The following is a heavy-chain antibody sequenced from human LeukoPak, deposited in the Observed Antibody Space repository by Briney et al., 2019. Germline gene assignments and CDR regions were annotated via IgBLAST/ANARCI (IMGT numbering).Heavy chain of an antibody. CDR3: ARLPLLRWFGELLSRGYFDY. J-gene: IGHJ4*02. CDR2: INHSGST. CDR1: GGSFSGYY. D-gene: IGHD3-10*01. Sequence: SETLSLTCAVYGGSFSGYYWSWIRQPPGKGLEWIGEINHSGSTNYNPSLKSRVTISVDTSKNQFSLKLSSVTAADTAVYYCARLPLLRWFGELLSRGYFDYWGQGTLVTVSS. V-gene: IGHV4-34*01.